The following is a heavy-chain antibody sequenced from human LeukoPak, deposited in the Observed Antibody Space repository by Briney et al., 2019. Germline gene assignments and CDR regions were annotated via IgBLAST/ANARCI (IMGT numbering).Heavy chain of an antibody. CDR2: ISYDGSNK. CDR1: GFTFSSYA. Sequence: GRSLRLSCAASGFTFSSYAMHWVRQAPGKGLEWVAVISYDGSNKYYADSVKGRFTISRDNSKNTLYLQMNSLRAEDTAVYYCARDARGFGEYPGDYWGQGTLVTVSS. V-gene: IGHV3-30-3*01. J-gene: IGHJ4*02. CDR3: ARDARGFGEYPGDY. D-gene: IGHD3-10*01.